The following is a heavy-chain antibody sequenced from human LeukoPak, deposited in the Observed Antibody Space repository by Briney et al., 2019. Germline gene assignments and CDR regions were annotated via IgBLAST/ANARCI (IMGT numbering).Heavy chain of an antibody. V-gene: IGHV4-31*03. CDR2: IYYSGST. D-gene: IGHD2-2*01. Sequence: SETLSLTCTVSGGSISSGGYYWSWIRQHPGKGLEWIGYIYYSGSTYYNPSLKSRVTMSVDTSKNQFSLNLSSVTAADTAVYYCARVPAARTWNNWFDPWGQGTLVTVSS. CDR1: GGSISSGGYY. J-gene: IGHJ5*02. CDR3: ARVPAARTWNNWFDP.